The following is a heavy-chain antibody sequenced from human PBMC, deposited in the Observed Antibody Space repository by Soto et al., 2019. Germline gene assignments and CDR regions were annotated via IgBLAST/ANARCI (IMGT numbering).Heavy chain of an antibody. J-gene: IGHJ4*02. CDR3: ARGFFHFGVATLDY. CDR2: SNQVWCT. CDR1: GVSFSAYY. V-gene: IGHV4-34*01. Sequence: PSESLCLTCEFSGVSFSAYYWTCIRQPPGKGLEGIGESNQVWCTDYSPSLRSRVSMSLHTSQHQFSLKLTSVPAADTALYYCARGFFHFGVATLDYWGQGALVTVSS. D-gene: IGHD3-3*01.